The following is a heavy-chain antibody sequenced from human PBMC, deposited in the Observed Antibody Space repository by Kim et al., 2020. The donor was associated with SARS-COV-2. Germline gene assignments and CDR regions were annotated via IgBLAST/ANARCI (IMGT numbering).Heavy chain of an antibody. V-gene: IGHV3-15*01. Sequence: VKRKYTISRDDSKNTLYLQMNSMKTEDTAVYYCTTVGDYNDSSGYSPFDYWGQGTLVTVSS. J-gene: IGHJ4*02. CDR3: TTVGDYNDSSGYSPFDY. D-gene: IGHD3-22*01.